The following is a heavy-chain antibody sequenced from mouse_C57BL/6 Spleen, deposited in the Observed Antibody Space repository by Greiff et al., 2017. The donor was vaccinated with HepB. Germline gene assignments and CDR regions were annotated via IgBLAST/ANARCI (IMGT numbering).Heavy chain of an antibody. Sequence: QVQLQQSGAELVKPGASVKISCKASGYAFSSYWMNWVKQRPGKGLEWIGQIYPGDGDTNYNGKFKGKATLTADKSSSTAYMQLSSLTSEDSAVYFCARPIYYGNYEGFAYWGQGTLVTVSA. J-gene: IGHJ3*01. CDR2: IYPGDGDT. CDR3: ARPIYYGNYEGFAY. D-gene: IGHD2-1*01. CDR1: GYAFSSYW. V-gene: IGHV1-80*01.